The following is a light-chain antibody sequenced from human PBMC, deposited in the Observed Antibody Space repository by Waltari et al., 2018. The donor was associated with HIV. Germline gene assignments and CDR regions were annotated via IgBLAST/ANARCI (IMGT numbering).Light chain of an antibody. V-gene: IGKV2-28*01. CDR3: MQALETLPT. Sequence: DIVMTQSPLSLPVTPGEPASISCRSSQSLQHISGYDDWDWYLRKPGQCSQLLIYFSSNRAFVVPDSFSGIGSGTDFTLKISRVEAEDVGVYYCMQALETLPTFGQGTKLEIK. CDR1: QSLQHISGYDD. CDR2: FSS. J-gene: IGKJ2*01.